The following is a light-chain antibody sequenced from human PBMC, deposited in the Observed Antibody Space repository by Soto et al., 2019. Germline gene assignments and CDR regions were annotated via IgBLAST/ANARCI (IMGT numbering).Light chain of an antibody. CDR2: DAY. J-gene: IGKJ1*01. CDR3: KQRSNWPRT. V-gene: IGKV3-11*01. CDR1: QSVSSY. Sequence: EIVLTQSPATLSLSPGERATLSCRASQSVSSYLAWYQQKPGQAHRLLTYDAYNRATGIQARFSGSGSGTDFTLTIRSLEPEDFAVYYCKQRSNWPRTFGQGTKVDNK.